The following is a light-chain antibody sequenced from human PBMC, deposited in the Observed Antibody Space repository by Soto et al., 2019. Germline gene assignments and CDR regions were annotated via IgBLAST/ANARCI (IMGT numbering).Light chain of an antibody. J-gene: IGKJ1*01. V-gene: IGKV1-6*01. Sequence: AIQMTQSPSSLSASVGDRVTITCRASQGIRNELGWYQQKPGKAPKALIYDASSLQSGVPSRFSGSASGTDLTLTISGLQPEYFATYHCLKDSHYPWTSGHGTQV. CDR2: DAS. CDR3: LKDSHYPWT. CDR1: QGIRNE.